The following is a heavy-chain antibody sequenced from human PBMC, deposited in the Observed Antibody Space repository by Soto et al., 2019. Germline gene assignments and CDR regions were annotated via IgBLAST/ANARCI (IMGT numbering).Heavy chain of an antibody. J-gene: IGHJ4*02. Sequence: GGSLRLSCAASGFTFSSHWMSWVRQAPGKGLEWVANIQQDGSVQHYVDSVKGRFTISRDNAKSSLYLQMNSLRAEGTAVYYCARYSYSSGPQDYWGQGTLVTVSS. CDR1: GFTFSSHW. D-gene: IGHD6-19*01. CDR2: IQQDGSVQ. CDR3: ARYSYSSGPQDY. V-gene: IGHV3-7*03.